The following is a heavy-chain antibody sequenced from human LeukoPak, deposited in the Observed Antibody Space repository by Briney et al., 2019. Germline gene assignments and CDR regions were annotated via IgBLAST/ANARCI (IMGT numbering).Heavy chain of an antibody. D-gene: IGHD1-26*01. CDR1: GGTFSSYA. V-gene: IGHV1-69*13. CDR2: IIPIFGTA. Sequence: SVKVSCKASGGTFSSYAISWVRQAPGQGLEWMGGIIPIFGTANYAQKFQGRVTITADESTSTAYMELSSLRSEDTAVYYCATAACGSYPFDYWGQGTLVTVSS. CDR3: ATAACGSYPFDY. J-gene: IGHJ4*02.